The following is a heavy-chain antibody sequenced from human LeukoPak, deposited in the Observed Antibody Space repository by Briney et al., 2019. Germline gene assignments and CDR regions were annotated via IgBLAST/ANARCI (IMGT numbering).Heavy chain of an antibody. CDR1: GGSISSSSYY. CDR3: ARHPTPYSGYDGGYYGMDV. V-gene: IGHV4-61*05. J-gene: IGHJ6*02. CDR2: IYYSGST. Sequence: SETLYLTCTVSGGSISSSSYYWGWIRQPPGKGLEWIGYIYYSGSTYYNPSLKSRVTISVDTSKNQFSLKLSSVTAADSAVYYCARHPTPYSGYDGGYYGMDVWGQGTTVTVSS. D-gene: IGHD5-12*01.